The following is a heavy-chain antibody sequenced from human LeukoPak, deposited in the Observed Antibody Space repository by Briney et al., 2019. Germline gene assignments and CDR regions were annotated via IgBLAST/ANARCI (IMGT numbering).Heavy chain of an antibody. CDR2: INSDGSST. Sequence: GGSLRLSCAASGFTFSSYWMHWVRQAPGKGLVGVSRINSDGSSTSYADSVKGRFTISRDNAKNTLYLQMNSLRAEDTAVYYCARAGSISYWFGYYFDYWGQGTLVTVSS. CDR3: ARAGSISYWFGYYFDY. V-gene: IGHV3-74*01. D-gene: IGHD2-8*02. CDR1: GFTFSSYW. J-gene: IGHJ4*02.